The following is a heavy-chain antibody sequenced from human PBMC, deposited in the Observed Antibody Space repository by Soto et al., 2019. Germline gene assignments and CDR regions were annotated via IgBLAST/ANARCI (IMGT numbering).Heavy chain of an antibody. J-gene: IGHJ3*02. V-gene: IGHV3-23*01. CDR1: GFTFSSYA. D-gene: IGHD6-13*01. CDR3: AKDLGYTSSWYYALHI. CDR2: ISGSGGTT. Sequence: PVGSLRLSCVGSGFTFSSYAIHWVRQAPGQGLEWVSGISGSGGTTFYADSVKGRFTISRDNSKNTLYLQVNSLKAEDTAAYYCAKDLGYTSSWYYALHIWGQGTMVTVSS.